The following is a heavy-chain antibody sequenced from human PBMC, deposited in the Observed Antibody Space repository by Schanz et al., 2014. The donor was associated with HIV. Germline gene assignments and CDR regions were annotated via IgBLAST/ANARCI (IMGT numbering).Heavy chain of an antibody. V-gene: IGHV3-23*01. CDR1: GFTFSSYA. CDR3: AKPEYDSRGSSQSHFDY. CDR2: ISESGGRS. D-gene: IGHD3-22*01. Sequence: EVQLLESGGGLVQPGGSLRLSCAASGFTFSSYAMTWVRQAPGKGLEWVSSISESGGRSYYADSVNGRFTISRDNSKNTLYLQMTTLRTEDTAVYYCAKPEYDSRGSSQSHFDYWGQGTLVTVSS. J-gene: IGHJ4*02.